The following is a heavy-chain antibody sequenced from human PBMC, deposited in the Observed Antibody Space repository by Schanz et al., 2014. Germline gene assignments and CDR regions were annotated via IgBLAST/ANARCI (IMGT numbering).Heavy chain of an antibody. CDR3: AKQIHYDILTVTRN. CDR2: IYASGAT. CDR1: GFTFSTYA. D-gene: IGHD3-9*01. V-gene: IGHV3-23*05. J-gene: IGHJ4*02. Sequence: DVQLLESGGGLVQPGGSLRLSCAASGFTFSTYAMSWVRQAPGKGLEWVSTIYASGATYYADSVKRRFTISRDISKNTLHLQVTSLRAEDTAVYYCAKQIHYDILTVTRNWGQGTLVTVSS.